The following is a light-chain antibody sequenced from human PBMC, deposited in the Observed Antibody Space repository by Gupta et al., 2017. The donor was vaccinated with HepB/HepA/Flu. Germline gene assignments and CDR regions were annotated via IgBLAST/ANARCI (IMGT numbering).Light chain of an antibody. CDR2: RNN. CDR3: ATWDDSRSGYV. J-gene: IGLJ1*01. CDR1: SSNIGSNY. V-gene: IGLV1-47*01. Sequence: QSVLPQPPSASATPGQRVTISCSGSSSNIGSNYVYWYQQFPGTAPKLLIYRNNQRPSGVPDRFSGSKSGTSASLAISGLRADDEADYYCATWDDSRSGYVFGNGTKVTVL.